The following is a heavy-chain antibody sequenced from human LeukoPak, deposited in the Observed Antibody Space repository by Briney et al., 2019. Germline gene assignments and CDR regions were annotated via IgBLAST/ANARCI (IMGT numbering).Heavy chain of an antibody. Sequence: GGSLRLSCTTSGFTFISYAMSWVRQAPGKGLEWISAISGSGGSTYYADSVKGRFTISRDNSKNTLYLQLISLRAEDTAVYSCAKDRAYRGYALFDYWGQGTLVTVSS. D-gene: IGHD5-12*01. V-gene: IGHV3-23*01. CDR2: ISGSGGST. J-gene: IGHJ4*02. CDR3: AKDRAYRGYALFDY. CDR1: GFTFISYA.